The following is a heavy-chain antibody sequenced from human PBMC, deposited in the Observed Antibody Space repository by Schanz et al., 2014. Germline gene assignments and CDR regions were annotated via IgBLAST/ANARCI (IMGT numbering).Heavy chain of an antibody. D-gene: IGHD3-16*01. J-gene: IGHJ4*02. V-gene: IGHV3-48*02. CDR3: ERFEFSSSPGY. Sequence: EVQLVESGGGLVKPGGSLRLSCAASGFPFSSYAMNWVRQAPGKGLEWVSYISSTSEPRYYADSIKGRFSVSRDNAKNSLYLQWSSLRDEDTAVYWGERFEFSSSPGYWGQGTLVTVSS. CDR2: ISSTSEPR. CDR1: GFPFSSYA.